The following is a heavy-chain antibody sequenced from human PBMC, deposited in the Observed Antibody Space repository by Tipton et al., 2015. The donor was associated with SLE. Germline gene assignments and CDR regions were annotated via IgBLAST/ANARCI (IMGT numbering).Heavy chain of an antibody. V-gene: IGHV4-39*07. CDR1: GGSISSSNYY. CDR2: IYYSGSA. D-gene: IGHD2-21*01. Sequence: LRLSCTVSGGSISSSNYYWGWIRQPPGKGLEWIGSIYYSGSAYYNPSLKSRVTISVDTSKNQFSLKLRSVTAADTAVYYCASQGFCGGDCYSDYWGQGTLVTVSS. J-gene: IGHJ4*02. CDR3: ASQGFCGGDCYSDY.